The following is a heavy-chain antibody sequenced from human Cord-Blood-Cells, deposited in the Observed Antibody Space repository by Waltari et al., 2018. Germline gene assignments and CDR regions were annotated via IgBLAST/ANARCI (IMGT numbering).Heavy chain of an antibody. CDR3: ARERYYDFWSGYSNNWFDP. Sequence: VQLQQWGAGLLTPSETLSLPFAVYGGSFRGSYLTWLLQPPGQGLEWIGEINHSGSTNYNPSLKSRVTISVDTSKNQFSLKLSSVTAADTAVYYCARERYYDFWSGYSNNWFDPWGQGTLVTVSS. CDR2: INHSGST. CDR1: GGSFRGSY. D-gene: IGHD3-3*01. J-gene: IGHJ5*02. V-gene: IGHV4-34*01.